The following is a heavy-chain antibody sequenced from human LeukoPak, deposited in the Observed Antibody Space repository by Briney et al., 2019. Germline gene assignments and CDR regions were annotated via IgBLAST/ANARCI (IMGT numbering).Heavy chain of an antibody. CDR3: AKDSETWTRIIVAGNAFNI. CDR1: GFTFSTYA. J-gene: IGHJ3*02. CDR2: ISGSGDTT. V-gene: IGHV3-23*01. D-gene: IGHD6-19*01. Sequence: GGSLRLSCAASGFTFSTYAMSWVRQAPGKGLEWVSSISGSGDTTYYADSVKGQFIISRDNSKNTLYLQMNNLRAEDTAVYYCAKDSETWTRIIVAGNAFNIWGQGTMVTVSS.